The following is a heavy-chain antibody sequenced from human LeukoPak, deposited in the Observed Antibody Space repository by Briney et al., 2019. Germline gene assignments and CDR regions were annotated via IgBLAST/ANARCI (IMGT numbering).Heavy chain of an antibody. J-gene: IGHJ6*02. V-gene: IGHV4-30-4*08. Sequence: SQTLSLTCTVSGGSISSGGYYWSWIRQHPGKGLEWIGYIYYSGSTYYNPSLKSRVTISVDTSKNQFSLKLSSVTAADTAVYYCARLMRGSGSYDYYYGMDVWGQGTTVTVSS. CDR1: GGSISSGGYY. D-gene: IGHD3-10*01. CDR3: ARLMRGSGSYDYYYGMDV. CDR2: IYYSGST.